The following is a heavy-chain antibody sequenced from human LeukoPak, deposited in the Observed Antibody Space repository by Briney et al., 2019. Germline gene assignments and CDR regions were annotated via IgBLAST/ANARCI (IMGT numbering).Heavy chain of an antibody. CDR1: GFTFSSYG. D-gene: IGHD3-3*01. CDR2: IRYDGSNK. J-gene: IGHJ4*02. V-gene: IGHV3-30*02. Sequence: GGSLRLSCAASGFTFSSYGMHWVRQAPGKGLEWVAFIRYDGSNKYYADSVKGRFTISRDNSKNTLYLQMNSLRAEDTAVYYCAKDHGQYYDFWSGYYTPYFDYWGQGTLVTVSS. CDR3: AKDHGQYYDFWSGYYTPYFDY.